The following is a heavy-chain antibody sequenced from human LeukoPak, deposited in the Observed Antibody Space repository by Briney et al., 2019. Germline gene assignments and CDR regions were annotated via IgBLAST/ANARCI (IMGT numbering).Heavy chain of an antibody. V-gene: IGHV1-24*01. J-gene: IGHJ3*02. Sequence: ASVKVSCKASGYTFTGYYMHWVRQAPGKGLEWMGGFDPEDGETIYAQKFQGRVTMTEGTSTDTAYMELSSLRSEDTAVYYCATRRTETEAFDIWGQGTMVTVSS. CDR3: ATRRTETEAFDI. CDR2: FDPEDGET. CDR1: GYTFTGYY.